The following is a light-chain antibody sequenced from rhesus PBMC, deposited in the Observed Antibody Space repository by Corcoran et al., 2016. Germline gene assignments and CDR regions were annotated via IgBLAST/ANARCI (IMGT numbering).Light chain of an antibody. J-gene: IGKJ3*01. CDR2: DAS. CDR3: LQHNSYPFT. CDR1: QGISSY. V-gene: IGKV1-28*01. Sequence: DIQMTQSPSSLSASVGDTVTITCRASQGISSYLNWFQQKPGKAPKLLIYDASSLESGVPSRFSGSGSGTEFTLTISSLQPEDFAAYYCLQHNSYPFTFGPGTKLDIK.